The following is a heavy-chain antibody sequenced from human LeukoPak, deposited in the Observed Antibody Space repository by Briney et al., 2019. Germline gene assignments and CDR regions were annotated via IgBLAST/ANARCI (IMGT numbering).Heavy chain of an antibody. Sequence: GGSLRLSCAAAGFTFDDYGMSWVRQAPGKGLEWVSGINWNGGSTGYADSVKGRFTISRDNAKNSLYLQMNSLRAEDTALYYCARRLTLVVPAAMVGFDYWGQGTLVTVSS. CDR2: INWNGGST. V-gene: IGHV3-20*04. D-gene: IGHD2-2*01. CDR1: GFTFDDYG. J-gene: IGHJ4*02. CDR3: ARRLTLVVPAAMVGFDY.